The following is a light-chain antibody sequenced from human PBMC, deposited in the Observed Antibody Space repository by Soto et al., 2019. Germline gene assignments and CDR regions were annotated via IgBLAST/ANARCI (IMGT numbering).Light chain of an antibody. CDR2: DAS. Sequence: DIQMTQSPATLSASVGDRVTITCRASQSISSWLAWYQQKPGKVPKLLIDDASSLESGVPSRFSGSGSGTEFTLTISSLQPDDFATYYCQQYNTYPRTFGQGTKVALK. J-gene: IGKJ1*01. V-gene: IGKV1-5*01. CDR3: QQYNTYPRT. CDR1: QSISSW.